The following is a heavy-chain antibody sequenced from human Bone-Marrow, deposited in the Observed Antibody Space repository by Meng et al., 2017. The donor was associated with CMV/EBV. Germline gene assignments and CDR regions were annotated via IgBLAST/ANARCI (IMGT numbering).Heavy chain of an antibody. Sequence: SETLSLTCTVSGGSISSYYWSWIRQPPGRGLEWIGYVYYSGSTDYNPSLKSRVTISVDTSKNQFSLKLSSVTAADTAAYYCARLGAPRGWGFDYWGQGTLVTGSS. V-gene: IGHV4-59*01. CDR3: ARLGAPRGWGFDY. J-gene: IGHJ4*02. CDR1: GGSISSYY. CDR2: VYYSGST. D-gene: IGHD3-16*01.